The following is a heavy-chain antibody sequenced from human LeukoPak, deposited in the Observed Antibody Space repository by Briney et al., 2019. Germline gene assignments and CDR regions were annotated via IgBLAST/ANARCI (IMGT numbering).Heavy chain of an antibody. V-gene: IGHV3-73*01. CDR3: INGPAGSSLT. CDR1: GFTFSGST. J-gene: IGHJ4*02. D-gene: IGHD2-2*01. Sequence: GGSLGLSCAASGFTFSGSTMHWVRQASGKGLEWVGRIRSKADSYATAYAASVKGRFTISRDDSKNMAFLQMNSLKTEDTAVYYCINGPAGSSLTWGQGTLVTVSS. CDR2: IRSKADSYAT.